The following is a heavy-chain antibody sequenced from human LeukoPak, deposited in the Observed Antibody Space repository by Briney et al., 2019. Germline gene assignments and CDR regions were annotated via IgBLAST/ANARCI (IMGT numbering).Heavy chain of an antibody. V-gene: IGHV1-69*13. CDR2: IIPIFGTA. D-gene: IGHD5-24*01. Sequence: SVKVSCKASGGTFSSYAISWVRQAPGQGLEWMGGIIPIFGTANYAQKFQGRVTITADESTSTAYMELSSLRSEDTAVYYCARDRSRVERGYFDYWGQGTQVTVSS. CDR3: ARDRSRVERGYFDY. CDR1: GGTFSSYA. J-gene: IGHJ4*02.